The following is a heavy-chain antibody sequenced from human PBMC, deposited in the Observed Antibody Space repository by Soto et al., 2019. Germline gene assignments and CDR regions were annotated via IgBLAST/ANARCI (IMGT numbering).Heavy chain of an antibody. Sequence: SETLSLTCAVYGGSFSGYYWSWIRQPPGKGLEWIGEIIHSGSTNYNPSLKSRVTISVDTSKNQFSLKLSSVTAADTAVYYCARRQSSSWYGLWGQGTLVTVSS. CDR1: GGSFSGYY. CDR3: ARRQSSSWYGL. CDR2: IIHSGST. J-gene: IGHJ4*02. V-gene: IGHV4-34*12. D-gene: IGHD6-13*01.